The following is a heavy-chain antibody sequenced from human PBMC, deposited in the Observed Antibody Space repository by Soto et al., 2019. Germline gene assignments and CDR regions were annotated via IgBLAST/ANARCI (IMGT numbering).Heavy chain of an antibody. CDR3: ARLGYCSTGVCYRN. J-gene: IGHJ4*02. D-gene: IGHD2-8*01. CDR2: LYDTGST. CDR1: GGSISTYH. Sequence: QVQLQESGPGLVKPSETLSLTCTVSGGSISTYHWTWTRQSPERGLEWIGILYDTGSTTYKPSLTSRVSISVDRSKNYFSLKLTSVTAAVTAVYYCARLGYCSTGVCYRNWGQGTLVTVSS. V-gene: IGHV4-59*08.